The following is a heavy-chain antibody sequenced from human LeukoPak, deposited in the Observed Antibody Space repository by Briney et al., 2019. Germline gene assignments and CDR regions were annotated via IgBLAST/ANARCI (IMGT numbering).Heavy chain of an antibody. CDR3: AKDRQYIAARPDY. J-gene: IGHJ4*02. CDR2: ISGSGDTT. V-gene: IGHV3-23*01. Sequence: GGSLRLSCAASGFTFNSYALTWVRQAPGKGLEWVSAISGSGDTTSYADSVKGRFTISRDNSKNTLYLQMNSLRAEDTAVYYCAKDRQYIAARPDYWGQGTLVTVSS. D-gene: IGHD6-6*01. CDR1: GFTFNSYA.